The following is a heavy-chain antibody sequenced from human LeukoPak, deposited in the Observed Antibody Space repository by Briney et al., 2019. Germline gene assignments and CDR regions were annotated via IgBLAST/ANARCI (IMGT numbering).Heavy chain of an antibody. V-gene: IGHV1-69-2*01. CDR3: AINPGAHCSGGSCSADY. CDR1: GYTFTDYY. J-gene: IGHJ4*02. D-gene: IGHD2-15*01. CDR2: VDPEDGET. Sequence: ASVKVSCKVSGYTFTDYYMHWVQQAPGKGLEWMGLVDPEDGETIYAEKFQGRVTITADTSTDTAYMELSSLRSEDTAVYYCAINPGAHCSGGSCSADYWGQGTLVTVPS.